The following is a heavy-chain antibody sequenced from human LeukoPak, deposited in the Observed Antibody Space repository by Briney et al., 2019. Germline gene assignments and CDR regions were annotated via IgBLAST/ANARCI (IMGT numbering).Heavy chain of an antibody. CDR2: MKQDGSEK. D-gene: IGHD3-22*01. J-gene: IGHJ3*02. Sequence: GGSLRLSCAASGFTFSSYWMSWVRQAPGKGLEWVANMKQDGSEKYYVDSVKGRFTISRDNAKNSLYLQMNSLRAEDTAVYYCARLTYYYDSSGYYYPPDAFDIWGQGTMVTVSS. CDR3: ARLTYYYDSSGYYYPPDAFDI. CDR1: GFTFSSYW. V-gene: IGHV3-7*03.